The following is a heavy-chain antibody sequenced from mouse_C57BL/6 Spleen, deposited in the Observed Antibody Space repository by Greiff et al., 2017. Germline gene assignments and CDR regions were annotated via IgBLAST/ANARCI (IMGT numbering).Heavy chain of an antibody. V-gene: IGHV2-2*01. CDR1: GFSLTSYG. D-gene: IGHD1-1*01. CDR3: ARTWGTTVVDWYFDG. CDR2: IWSGGST. J-gene: IGHJ1*03. Sequence: QVQLKESGPGLVQPSQSLSITCTVSGFSLTSYGVHWVRQSPGKGLEWLGVIWSGGSTDYNAAFISRLSISKDNSKSQVFFKMNSLQADDTAIYYCARTWGTTVVDWYFDGWGTGTTVTVSS.